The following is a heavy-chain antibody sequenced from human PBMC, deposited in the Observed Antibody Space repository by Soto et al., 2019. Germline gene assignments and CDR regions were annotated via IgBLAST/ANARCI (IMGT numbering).Heavy chain of an antibody. CDR1: GFTFSSYA. CDR3: ARDVQYYFDY. Sequence: GGSLRLSCAASGFTFSSYAMHWVRQAPGKGLEWVAVISYDGSNKYYADSVKGRFTISRDNSKNTLYLQMNSLRAEDTAVYYCARDVQYYFDYWGQGTLVTVSS. CDR2: ISYDGSNK. J-gene: IGHJ4*02. V-gene: IGHV3-30-3*01.